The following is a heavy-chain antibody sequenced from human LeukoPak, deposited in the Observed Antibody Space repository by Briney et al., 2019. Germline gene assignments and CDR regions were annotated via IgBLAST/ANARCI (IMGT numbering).Heavy chain of an antibody. CDR3: AKATGYLL. CDR2: ISNSDDST. D-gene: IGHD1-14*01. CDR1: GFTFSSYA. J-gene: IGHJ4*02. Sequence: GGSLRLSCAASGFTFSSYAMNWVRQAPGKGLEWVSTISNSDDSTYYADSVKGRFTIPRDNSENTLFLRMNSLRAEDTAVYYCAKATGYLLWGQGTLVIVSS. V-gene: IGHV3-23*01.